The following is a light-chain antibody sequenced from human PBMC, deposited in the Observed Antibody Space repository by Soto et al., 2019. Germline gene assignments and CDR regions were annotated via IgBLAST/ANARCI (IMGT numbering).Light chain of an antibody. J-gene: IGKJ3*01. CDR1: QSVSSY. Sequence: EIVLTQSPATLSLSPRERATLSSRASQSVSSYLAWYQQKPGQAPRLLIYDASNRATGIPARFSGSGSGTDFSLTISSLEPEDFAVYYCQQRSNWFTFGPGTKVDIK. V-gene: IGKV3-11*01. CDR3: QQRSNWFT. CDR2: DAS.